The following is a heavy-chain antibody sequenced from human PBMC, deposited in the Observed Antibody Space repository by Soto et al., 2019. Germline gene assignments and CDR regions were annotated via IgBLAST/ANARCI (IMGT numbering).Heavy chain of an antibody. CDR2: IYGGGTT. CDR1: GYAVSRKY. D-gene: IGHD6-19*01. Sequence: EVQLVESGGGLIQPGGSLRLSCAASGYAVSRKYMTWVRQAPGKGLEWVSVIYGGGTTYYADSVKGRFTISRDTSKNTFYLQMNSLRAEDTAVYYCVQTTGWPGFDFWGQGTLVTVSS. V-gene: IGHV3-53*01. J-gene: IGHJ4*02. CDR3: VQTTGWPGFDF.